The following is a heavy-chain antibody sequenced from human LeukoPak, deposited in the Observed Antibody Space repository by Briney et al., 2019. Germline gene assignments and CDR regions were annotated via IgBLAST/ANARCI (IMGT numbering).Heavy chain of an antibody. CDR1: EFTFSRYD. J-gene: IGHJ6*03. CDR3: AKHLGSHSFLFYYMDV. V-gene: IGHV3-23*01. D-gene: IGHD2-21*01. CDR2: LSGSGTAT. Sequence: GGSLRLSCEASEFTFSRYDMSWIRRAPGTGLEWVSTLSGSGTATYYADSVKGRFTTSRDNSKDTLYLQMDNLRADDTAVYYCAKHLGSHSFLFYYMDVWGTGTSVIVSS.